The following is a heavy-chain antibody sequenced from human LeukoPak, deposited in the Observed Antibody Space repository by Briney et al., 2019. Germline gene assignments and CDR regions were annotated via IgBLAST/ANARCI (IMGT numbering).Heavy chain of an antibody. D-gene: IGHD6-19*01. CDR1: GFTFSSYA. V-gene: IGHV3-7*03. CDR3: VRNLAVAGTCYDS. Sequence: GGSLRLSCAASGFTFSSYAMSWVRQAPGTGLEWVANIKQDGSDRNYVASVRGRFTISRDNAESSLYLQMNSLRAEDTAVYYCVRNLAVAGTCYDSWGQGTLVTVSS. J-gene: IGHJ4*02. CDR2: IKQDGSDR.